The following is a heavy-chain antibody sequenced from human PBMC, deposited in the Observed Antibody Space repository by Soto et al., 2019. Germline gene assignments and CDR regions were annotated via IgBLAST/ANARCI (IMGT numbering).Heavy chain of an antibody. V-gene: IGHV4-34*01. D-gene: IGHD3-10*01. CDR1: GGSFSGYY. Sequence: ETLSLTCAVYGGSFSGYYWSWIRQPPGKGLEWIGEINHSGSTNYNPSLKSRVTISVDTSKNQFSLKLSSVTAADTAVYYCARARITMVRGVSTRYGMDVWGQGTTVTVSS. J-gene: IGHJ6*02. CDR2: INHSGST. CDR3: ARARITMVRGVSTRYGMDV.